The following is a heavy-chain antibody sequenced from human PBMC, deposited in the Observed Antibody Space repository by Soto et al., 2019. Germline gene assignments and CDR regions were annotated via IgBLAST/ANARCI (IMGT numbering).Heavy chain of an antibody. V-gene: IGHV3-21*01. D-gene: IGHD2-2*01. CDR1: GFTFSSYS. Sequence: EVQLVESGGGLVKPGGSLRLSCAASGFTFSSYSMNWVRQAPGKGLEWVSSISSRSSYIYYADSVKGRITISRDSANYSLYLQMNTMRAEDTAVYYCARGAVYCSRTSCYFHYYYGMDVWGQGTTVTVSS. CDR3: ARGAVYCSRTSCYFHYYYGMDV. CDR2: ISSRSSYI. J-gene: IGHJ6*02.